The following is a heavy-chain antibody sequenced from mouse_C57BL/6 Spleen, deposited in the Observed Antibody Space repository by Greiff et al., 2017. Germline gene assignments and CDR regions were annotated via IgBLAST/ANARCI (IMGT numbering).Heavy chain of an antibody. J-gene: IGHJ3*01. CDR3: ARWGQLPY. V-gene: IGHV1-50*01. D-gene: IGHD3-3*01. CDR2: IDPSDSYT. Sequence: QVQLQQPGAELVKPGASVKLSCKASGYTFTSYWMQWVKQRPGQGLEWIGEIDPSDSYTNYNQKFKGKATLTVDTSSSTAYMQLSSLTSEDSAGFYCARWGQLPYWGQGTLVTVSA. CDR1: GYTFTSYW.